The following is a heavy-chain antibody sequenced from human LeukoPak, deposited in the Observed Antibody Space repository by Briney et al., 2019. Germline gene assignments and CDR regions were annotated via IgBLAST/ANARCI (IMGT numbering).Heavy chain of an antibody. CDR1: GYSFTSYW. D-gene: IGHD2-2*02. Sequence: AGESLKISCEASGYSFTSYWIGWVRQMPGKGLEWMGIIYPGDSDTRYSPSFQGQVTISADKSISTAYLQWSSLKASDTAMYYCAIREGVPVAIRGWGQRTLATVSS. J-gene: IGHJ4*02. CDR2: IYPGDSDT. CDR3: AIREGVPVAIRG. V-gene: IGHV5-51*01.